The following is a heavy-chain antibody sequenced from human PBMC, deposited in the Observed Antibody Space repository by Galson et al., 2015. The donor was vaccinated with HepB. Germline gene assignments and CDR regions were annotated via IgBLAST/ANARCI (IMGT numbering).Heavy chain of an antibody. CDR3: AREADTAMVSSYYYYGMDV. CDR2: ISSSSSTI. D-gene: IGHD5-18*01. V-gene: IGHV3-48*04. J-gene: IGHJ6*02. CDR1: GFTFSSYS. Sequence: SLRLSCAASGFTFSSYSMNWVRQAPGKGLEWVSYISSSSSTIYYADSVKGRFTISRDNAKNSLYLQMNSLRAEDTAVYYCAREADTAMVSSYYYYGMDVWGQGTTVTVSS.